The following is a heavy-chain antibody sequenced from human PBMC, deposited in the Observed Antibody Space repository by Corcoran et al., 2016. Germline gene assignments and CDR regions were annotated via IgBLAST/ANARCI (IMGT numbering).Heavy chain of an antibody. CDR3: ARKTDYGDYQTYCYFDL. V-gene: IGHV3-21*01. CDR2: ISSSSNYI. CDR1: GFTFSSYS. J-gene: IGHJ2*01. Sequence: EVQLVESGGGLVKPGGSLRLSCAGSGFTFSSYSMNWVRQAPGKGLEWVSSISSSSNYIYYADSVEGRFTISRDNAKNSLYLQMNSLTAEGTAEYYCARKTDYGDYQTYCYFDLWGRGTLVTVSS. D-gene: IGHD4-17*01.